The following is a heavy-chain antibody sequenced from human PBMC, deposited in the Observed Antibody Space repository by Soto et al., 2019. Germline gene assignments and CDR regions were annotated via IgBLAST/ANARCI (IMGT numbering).Heavy chain of an antibody. CDR1: GYTFRNYA. CDR3: AESPRGEMATD. D-gene: IGHD5-12*01. V-gene: IGHV1-18*01. CDR2: INTYNGNT. Sequence: QVQLVQSGAEVKKPGASVKVSCKASGYTFRNYAVNWVRQAPGQGLEWMGSINTYNGNTNYAQSLQDRVTLDADTSTRTALMDLRSLRSDATAVYYCAESPRGEMATDWGQGTLVIVSS. J-gene: IGHJ4*02.